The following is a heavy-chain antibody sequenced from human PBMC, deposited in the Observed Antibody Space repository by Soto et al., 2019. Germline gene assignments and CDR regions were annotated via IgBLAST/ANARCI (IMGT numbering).Heavy chain of an antibody. CDR3: ARANYGSGTVFAAFDF. CDR1: GYIFSTHY. CDR2: INPSGGNT. J-gene: IGHJ3*01. Sequence: AASVKVSCKASGYIFSTHYIHWVRQAPGQGLEWMGTINPSGGNTDNARKFQGRLSMSRDTSTSTVYMALDNLTSEDAAVYYCARANYGSGTVFAAFDFWGQGTLVTVSS. D-gene: IGHD3-10*01. V-gene: IGHV1-46*01.